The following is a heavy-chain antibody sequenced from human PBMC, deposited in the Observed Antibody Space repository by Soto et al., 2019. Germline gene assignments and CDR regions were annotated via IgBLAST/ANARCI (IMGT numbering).Heavy chain of an antibody. CDR2: ISSSSSYI. D-gene: IGHD1-26*01. Sequence: VGSLRLSCAASGFTFSSYSMNWVRQAPGKGLEWVSSISSSSSYIYYADSVKGRFTISRDNAKNSLYLQMNSLRAEDTAVYYCARETRIVGATEIDYCGQRTLVTVSS. CDR3: ARETRIVGATEIDY. CDR1: GFTFSSYS. J-gene: IGHJ4*02. V-gene: IGHV3-21*01.